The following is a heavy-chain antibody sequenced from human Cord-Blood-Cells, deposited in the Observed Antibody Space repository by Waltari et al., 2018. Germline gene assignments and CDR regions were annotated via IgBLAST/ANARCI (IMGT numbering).Heavy chain of an antibody. D-gene: IGHD1-20*01. J-gene: IGHJ6*03. CDR3: ARSHNYLYYYYYMDV. CDR2: IYYSGST. Sequence: QVHPQKSGPALVKPSQPLSLTCTVSRGSISRGGYYCSWIRQHPGKGLEWIGYIYYSGSTYYNPSLKSRVTISVDTSKNQFSLKLSSVTAADTAVYYCARSHNYLYYYYYMDVWGKGTTVTVSS. V-gene: IGHV4-31*03. CDR1: RGSISRGGYY.